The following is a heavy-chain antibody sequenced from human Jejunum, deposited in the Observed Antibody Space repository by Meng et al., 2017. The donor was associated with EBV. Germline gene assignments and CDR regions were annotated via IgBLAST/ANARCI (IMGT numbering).Heavy chain of an antibody. J-gene: IGHJ4*02. D-gene: IGHD4-17*01. Sequence: QLQLQESGSGLVKPSQTLPLTCAVSGDSITRGAYLWSWIRQPPGKGLEWIGNIYHIGSTYYNPSLKSRVTISVDRSKNQFSLKLTSLTAADTAVYYCARGGPDFGDYVPFDYWGQGTLVTVSS. CDR2: IYHIGST. CDR1: GDSITRGAYL. V-gene: IGHV4-30-2*01. CDR3: ARGGPDFGDYVPFDY.